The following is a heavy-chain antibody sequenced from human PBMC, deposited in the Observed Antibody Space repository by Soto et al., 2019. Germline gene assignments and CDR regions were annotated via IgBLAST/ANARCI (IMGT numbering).Heavy chain of an antibody. CDR2: ISGTGGTT. CDR1: GFTFSSYA. J-gene: IGHJ4*02. D-gene: IGHD6-25*01. Sequence: EVQLLESGGGLVQPGGSLRLSCAASGFTFSSYAMSWVRQAPGKGLEWVSAISGTGGTTYYADSVKGRFTISRDNSRNTLHLQMYSLRAEDTAIYYCAKFFVETGGSSGWPWSFHFWGQGTLVTVSS. V-gene: IGHV3-23*01. CDR3: AKFFVETGGSSGWPWSFHF.